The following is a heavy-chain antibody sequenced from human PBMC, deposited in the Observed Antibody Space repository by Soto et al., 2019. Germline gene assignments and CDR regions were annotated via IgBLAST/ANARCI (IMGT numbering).Heavy chain of an antibody. CDR2: ISYDGSNK. CDR1: GFTFSSYG. J-gene: IGHJ4*02. CDR3: AKVGGCSSTSCYENIDY. Sequence: GGSLRLSCAASGFTFSSYGMHWVRQAPGKGLEWVAVISYDGSNKYYADSVKGRFTISRDNSKNTLYLQMNSLRAEDTAVYYCAKVGGCSSTSCYENIDYWGQGTLVTVSS. D-gene: IGHD2-2*01. V-gene: IGHV3-30*18.